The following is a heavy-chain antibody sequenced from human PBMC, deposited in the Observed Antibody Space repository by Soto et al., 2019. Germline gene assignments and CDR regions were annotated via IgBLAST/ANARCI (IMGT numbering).Heavy chain of an antibody. V-gene: IGHV4-39*01. D-gene: IGHD3-22*01. J-gene: IGHJ4*02. CDR1: GGSISSSSYY. CDR2: IYYSGST. CDR3: ALHYYDSSGYYPGMVDY. Sequence: QLQLQESGPGLVKPSETLSLTCTVSGGSISSSSYYWGWIRQPPGKGLEWIGSIYYSGSTYYNPSRKSRVTISVDTSKNQFSLKLSSVTAADTAVYYCALHYYDSSGYYPGMVDYWGQGTLVTVSS.